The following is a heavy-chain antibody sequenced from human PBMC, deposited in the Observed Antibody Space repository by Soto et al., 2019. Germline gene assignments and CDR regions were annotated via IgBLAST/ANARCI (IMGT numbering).Heavy chain of an antibody. CDR1: GFTFSSYS. J-gene: IGHJ4*02. CDR3: ARDYPQRFIAAAGVDY. Sequence: GGSLRLSCAASGFTFSSYSMNWVRQAPGKGLEWVSYISSSSTIYYADSVKGRFTISRDNAKNSLYLQMNSLRAEDTAVYYCARDYPQRFIAAAGVDYWGQGTLVTVSS. D-gene: IGHD6-13*01. V-gene: IGHV3-48*01. CDR2: ISSSSTI.